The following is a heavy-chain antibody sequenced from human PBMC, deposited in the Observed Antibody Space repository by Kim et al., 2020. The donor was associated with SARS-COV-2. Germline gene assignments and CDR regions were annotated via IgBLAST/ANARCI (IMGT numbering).Heavy chain of an antibody. D-gene: IGHD4-17*01. Sequence: GGSLRLSCAASGFTFSSYWMSWVRQAPGKGLEWVANIKQDGSEKYYVDSVKGRFTISRDNAKNSLYLQMNSLRAEDTAVYYCARDHYGDYSLYYYGMDVWGQGTTVTVSS. CDR2: IKQDGSEK. J-gene: IGHJ6*02. V-gene: IGHV3-7*03. CDR1: GFTFSSYW. CDR3: ARDHYGDYSLYYYGMDV.